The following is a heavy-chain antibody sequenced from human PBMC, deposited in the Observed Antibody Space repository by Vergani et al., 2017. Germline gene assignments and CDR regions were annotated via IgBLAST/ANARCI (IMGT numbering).Heavy chain of an antibody. CDR1: GGSLSSYY. CDR3: ARVRLVPAAIYYMDV. D-gene: IGHD2-2*01. CDR2: IYYSGST. V-gene: IGHV4-59*01. J-gene: IGHJ6*03. Sequence: QVQLQESGPGLVKPSETLSLTCTVSGGSLSSYYWSWIRQPPGKGLEWIGYIYYSGSTNYNPSLKSRVTISVDTSKNQFSLKLSSVTAADTAVYYCARVRLVPAAIYYMDVWGKGTTVTVSS.